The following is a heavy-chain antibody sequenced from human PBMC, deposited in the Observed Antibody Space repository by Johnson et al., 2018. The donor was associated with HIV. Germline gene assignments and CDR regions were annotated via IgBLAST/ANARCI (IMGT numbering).Heavy chain of an antibody. Sequence: VQVVESGGGVVQPGRSLRLSCAASGFTFSSYGMHWVRQAPGKGLEWVAVISYDGSNKYYADSVKGRFTISRDNSKNTLYLQMNSLRAEDTAVYYCARSGVVGATSAVDAVDIWGQGTMVTVSS. V-gene: IGHV3-30*03. CDR3: ARSGVVGATSAVDAVDI. CDR2: ISYDGSNK. D-gene: IGHD1-26*01. CDR1: GFTFSSYG. J-gene: IGHJ3*02.